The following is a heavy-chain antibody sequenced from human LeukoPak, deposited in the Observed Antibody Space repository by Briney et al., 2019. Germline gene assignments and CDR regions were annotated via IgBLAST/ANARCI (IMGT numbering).Heavy chain of an antibody. D-gene: IGHD3-10*01. CDR2: ISSSGSTI. V-gene: IGHV3-48*02. J-gene: IGHJ4*02. CDR3: ARLEYYYVSGNYYKLFDY. CDR1: GFTFSSYN. Sequence: GGSLRLSCAASGFTFSSYNMNWVRQAPGKGLEWVLDISSSGSTIYFADSVKGRFTISRDNAKNSLYLQMNSLRDEDTAVYYCARLEYYYVSGNYYKLFDYWGQGTLVTVCS.